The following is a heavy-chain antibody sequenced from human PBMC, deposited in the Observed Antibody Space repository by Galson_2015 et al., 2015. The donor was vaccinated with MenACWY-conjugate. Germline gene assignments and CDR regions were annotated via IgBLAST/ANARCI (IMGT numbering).Heavy chain of an antibody. J-gene: IGHJ6*02. V-gene: IGHV5-51*01. CDR1: GYSFTSYW. Sequence: QSGAEVKKPGESLKISCKGSGYSFTSYWIGWVRQMPGKGLEWMGIIYPGDSDTRYSPSFQGQVPISADKSISPAYLQWSSLKASDTAMYYCARQGAYCGGDCYFPPDVWGQGTAVTVSS. CDR2: IYPGDSDT. CDR3: ARQGAYCGGDCYFPPDV. D-gene: IGHD2-21*02.